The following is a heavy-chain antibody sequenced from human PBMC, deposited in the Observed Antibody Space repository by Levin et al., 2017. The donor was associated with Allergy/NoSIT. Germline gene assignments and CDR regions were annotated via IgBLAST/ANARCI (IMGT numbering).Heavy chain of an antibody. CDR1: GFTFSIYW. CDR2: IKQDGTTT. CDR3: TRDQR. Sequence: PGESLKISCVGSGFTFSIYWMGWVRQAPGKGLEWVANIKQDGTTTYYVDSVKGRFTISRDNAKNSLYLQMNSLRAEDTAVYYCTRDQRWGQGSLVTVSS. J-gene: IGHJ4*02. V-gene: IGHV3-7*01.